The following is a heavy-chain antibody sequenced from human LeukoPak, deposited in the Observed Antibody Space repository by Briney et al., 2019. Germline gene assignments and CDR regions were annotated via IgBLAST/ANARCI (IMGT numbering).Heavy chain of an antibody. CDR3: AKDMISSGN. J-gene: IGHJ3*01. CDR1: GFTFSSYA. D-gene: IGHD6-19*01. Sequence: GGSLRLSCAASGFTFSSYAMSWVRQAPGKGLEWVSAISGSGGRTYHADSVKGRFTISRDNSKNTLYLQMSSLRAEDTAVYYCAKDMISSGNWGQGTMVTVSS. CDR2: ISGSGGRT. V-gene: IGHV3-23*01.